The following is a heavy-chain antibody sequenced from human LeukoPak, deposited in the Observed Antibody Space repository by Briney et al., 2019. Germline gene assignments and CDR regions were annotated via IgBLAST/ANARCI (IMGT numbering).Heavy chain of an antibody. CDR1: GFTFSGYA. Sequence: GGSLRLSSAASGFTFSGYAMSWVREAPGKGLEGGSAISGSGGSTYYADSVKGRFTISRDNSKNTLYLRMNSLRAEDTAVYYCAKHLLRGGFGPWGQGTLVTVSS. CDR3: AKHLLRGGFGP. D-gene: IGHD2-15*01. J-gene: IGHJ5*02. V-gene: IGHV3-23*01. CDR2: ISGSGGST.